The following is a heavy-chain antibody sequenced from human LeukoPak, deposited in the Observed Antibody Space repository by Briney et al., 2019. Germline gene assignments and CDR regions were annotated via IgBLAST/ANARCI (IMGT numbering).Heavy chain of an antibody. CDR1: GGTFSSYA. CDR2: IIPILGTA. Sequence: SVKVSCKASGGTFSSYAISWVRQAPGQGLEWMGGIIPILGTANYAQKFQGRVTITADKSTSTAYMELSSLRSEDTAVYYCARHPGESLYYYYMDVWGKGTTVTVSS. J-gene: IGHJ6*03. CDR3: ARHPGESLYYYYMDV. V-gene: IGHV1-69*10.